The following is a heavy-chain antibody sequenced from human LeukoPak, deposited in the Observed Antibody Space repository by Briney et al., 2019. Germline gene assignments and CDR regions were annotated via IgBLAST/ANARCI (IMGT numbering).Heavy chain of an antibody. V-gene: IGHV5-51*01. J-gene: IGHJ4*02. Sequence: GESLKISCKGSGYSFTSYWIGWVRQMPGKGLEWMGIIYPGDSDTRYSPSFQGQVTISADKSISTACLQWSSLKASDTAMYYCARLYMIRGIIFYFDYWGQGTLVTVSS. CDR3: ARLYMIRGIIFYFDY. CDR2: IYPGDSDT. CDR1: GYSFTSYW. D-gene: IGHD3-10*01.